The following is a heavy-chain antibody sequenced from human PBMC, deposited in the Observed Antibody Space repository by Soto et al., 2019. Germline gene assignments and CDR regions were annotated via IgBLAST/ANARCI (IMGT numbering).Heavy chain of an antibody. J-gene: IGHJ5*02. V-gene: IGHV3-23*01. CDR1: GFTFSNYA. Sequence: EVQLLESGGGLVQPGGSLRLSCAASGFTFSNYAVTWVRQAPGKGLEWVSTISGSGGSTYYADSVKGRFTISRNNSKNTLDLQMKSLRVEDTAVYYCAKLQGSMWYEIDPWGKATRVTVSS. D-gene: IGHD6-13*01. CDR2: ISGSGGST. CDR3: AKLQGSMWYEIDP.